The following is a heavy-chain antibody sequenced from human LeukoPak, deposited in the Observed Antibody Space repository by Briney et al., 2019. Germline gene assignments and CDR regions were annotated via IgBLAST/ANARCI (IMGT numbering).Heavy chain of an antibody. Sequence: SETLSLTCAVYGGSFSGYYWSWIRQPPGKGLEWIGEINHSGSTNYNPSLKSRVTISVDTSKNQFSLKLSSVTAADTAAYYCARRPRSYSSSWVFDYWGQGTLVTVSS. D-gene: IGHD6-13*01. V-gene: IGHV4-34*01. CDR3: ARRPRSYSSSWVFDY. CDR1: GGSFSGYY. CDR2: INHSGST. J-gene: IGHJ4*02.